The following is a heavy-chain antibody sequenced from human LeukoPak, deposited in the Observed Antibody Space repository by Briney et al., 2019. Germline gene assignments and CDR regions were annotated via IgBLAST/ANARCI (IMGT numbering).Heavy chain of an antibody. Sequence: GGSLRLSCAASGFTFSSYAMHWVRQAPGKGLEWVAVISYDGSNKYYADSVKGRFTISRDNSKNTLYLQMNSLGAGDTAVYYCARDRGYSYGPFDYWGQGTLVTVSS. CDR3: ARDRGYSYGPFDY. D-gene: IGHD5-18*01. J-gene: IGHJ4*02. CDR1: GFTFSSYA. V-gene: IGHV3-30*04. CDR2: ISYDGSNK.